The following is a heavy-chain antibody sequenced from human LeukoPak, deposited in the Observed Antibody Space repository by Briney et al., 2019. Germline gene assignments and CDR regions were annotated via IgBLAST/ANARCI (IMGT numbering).Heavy chain of an antibody. V-gene: IGHV1-18*01. CDR1: GYTFTSYG. CDR3: ARDEGYCSGGSSYHPYYSDC. J-gene: IGHJ4*02. D-gene: IGHD2-15*01. Sequence: ASVKVSCKASGYTFTSYGISWVRQAPGQGLEWMGWISAYNGNTNYAQKLQGRVTMTTDTSTSTAYTELRSLRSDDTAVYYCARDEGYCSGGSSYHPYYSDCWGQGTLVTVSS. CDR2: ISAYNGNT.